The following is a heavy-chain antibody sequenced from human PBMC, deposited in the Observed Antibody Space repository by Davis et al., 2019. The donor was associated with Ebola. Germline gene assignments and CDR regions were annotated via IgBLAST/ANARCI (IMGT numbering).Heavy chain of an antibody. V-gene: IGHV5-51*01. CDR1: GYSFTSYW. J-gene: IGHJ5*02. D-gene: IGHD6-13*01. CDR3: ARHQGFHSSSWYGGWFDP. CDR2: IYPGDSDT. Sequence: GESLKISCKGSGYSFTSYWIGWVRQMPGKGLEWMGIIYPGDSDTRYSPSFQGQVTISADKSISTAYLQWSSLKASDTAMYYCARHQGFHSSSWYGGWFDPWGQGTLVTVSS.